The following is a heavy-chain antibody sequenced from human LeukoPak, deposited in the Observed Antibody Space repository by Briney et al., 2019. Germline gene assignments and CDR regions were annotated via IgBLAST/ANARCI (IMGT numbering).Heavy chain of an antibody. J-gene: IGHJ4*02. CDR3: ARQAACSSISCPLDY. D-gene: IGHD2-2*01. CDR1: GGTFSSYA. Sequence: ASVKVSCKASGGTFSSYAISWVRQAPGQGLEWMGWITGYNGATNYAQKFQGRVTLTTDTSTSAAYMELRSLRSDDTAVYYCARQAACSSISCPLDYWGQGTLVTVSS. V-gene: IGHV1-18*01. CDR2: ITGYNGAT.